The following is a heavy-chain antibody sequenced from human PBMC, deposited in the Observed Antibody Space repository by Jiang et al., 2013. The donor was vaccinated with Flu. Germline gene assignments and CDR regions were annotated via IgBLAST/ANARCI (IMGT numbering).Heavy chain of an antibody. Sequence: TTQTLTLTCNFSGFSLSTSGMRVSWIRQSPGKALEWLARIDWDEDKFYSPFLKTRLALSKDTSKNQVVLTMTNMEPVDTATYYCARDLYTVTADGYSYYGMDVWGQGTTVTVSS. V-gene: IGHV2-70*04. J-gene: IGHJ6*02. CDR2: IDWDEDK. CDR3: ARDLYTVTADGYSYYGMDV. D-gene: IGHD4-17*01. CDR1: GFSLSTSGMR.